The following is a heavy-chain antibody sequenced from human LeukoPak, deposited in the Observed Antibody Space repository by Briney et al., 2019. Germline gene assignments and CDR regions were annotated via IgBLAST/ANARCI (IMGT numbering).Heavy chain of an antibody. CDR3: ARVRDYLWGSYRYIDY. D-gene: IGHD3-16*02. CDR1: GFTFSSYA. V-gene: IGHV3-64*01. J-gene: IGHJ4*02. CDR2: ISSNGGST. Sequence: GGSLRLSCAASGFTFSSYAMHWVRQAPGKGLEYVSAISSNGGSTYYANSVKGRFTISRDNAKNSLYLQMNSLRAEDTAVYYCARVRDYLWGSYRYIDYWGQGTLVTVSS.